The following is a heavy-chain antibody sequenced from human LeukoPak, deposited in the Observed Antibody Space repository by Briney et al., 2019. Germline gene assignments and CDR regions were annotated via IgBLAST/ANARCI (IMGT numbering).Heavy chain of an antibody. V-gene: IGHV3-15*01. Sequence: GGSLRLSCTASGFTFSNAWMSWVRQAPGKGLEWVGLIKSKTDGGTTDYAAPVKGRFTISRDDSKNMRYLQMNSLKTEDTAVYYCCTEAEVAGIGGVWDHWAQGTLDPVSS. D-gene: IGHD6-19*01. CDR1: GFTFSNAW. CDR2: IKSKTDGGTT. J-gene: IGHJ1*01. CDR3: CTEAEVAGIGGVWDH.